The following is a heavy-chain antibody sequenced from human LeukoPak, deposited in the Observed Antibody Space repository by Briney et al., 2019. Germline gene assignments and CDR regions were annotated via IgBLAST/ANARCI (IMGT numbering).Heavy chain of an antibody. Sequence: GGSLRLSCAASGFTFSSYAMHWVRQAPGKGLEWVAVISYDGSNKCYADSVKGRFTISRDNSKNTLYLQMNSLRAEDTAVYYCARDLRSGSYWGAFLNYWGQGTLVTVSS. CDR3: ARDLRSGSYWGAFLNY. D-gene: IGHD1-26*01. J-gene: IGHJ4*02. CDR1: GFTFSSYA. V-gene: IGHV3-30*04. CDR2: ISYDGSNK.